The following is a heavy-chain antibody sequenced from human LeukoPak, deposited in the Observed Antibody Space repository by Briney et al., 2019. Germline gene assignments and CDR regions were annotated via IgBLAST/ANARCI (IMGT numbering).Heavy chain of an antibody. J-gene: IGHJ6*02. Sequence: ASVKVSCKASGYTFTSYGISWVRQAPGQGLEWMGWISAYNGNTNYAQKLQGRVTMTTDTSTSTAYMELRSLRSDDTAVYYCAREPRGEQQPVHEYYYYYGMDVWGQGTTVTVSS. CDR2: ISAYNGNT. D-gene: IGHD6-13*01. CDR1: GYTFTSYG. CDR3: AREPRGEQQPVHEYYYYYGMDV. V-gene: IGHV1-18*01.